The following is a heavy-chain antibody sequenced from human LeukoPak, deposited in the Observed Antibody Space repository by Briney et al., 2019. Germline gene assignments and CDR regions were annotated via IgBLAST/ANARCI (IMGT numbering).Heavy chain of an antibody. CDR3: ARGRRGGSSSWYYYYYGMDV. Sequence: SETLSLTCAVYGGSFSGYYWSWIRQPPGKGLEWIGEINHSGSTNYNPSLKSRVTISVDTSKNQFSLKLSSVTAADTAVYYCARGRRGGSSSWYYYYYGMDVWGQGTTATVSS. CDR1: GGSFSGYY. D-gene: IGHD6-13*01. J-gene: IGHJ6*02. CDR2: INHSGST. V-gene: IGHV4-34*01.